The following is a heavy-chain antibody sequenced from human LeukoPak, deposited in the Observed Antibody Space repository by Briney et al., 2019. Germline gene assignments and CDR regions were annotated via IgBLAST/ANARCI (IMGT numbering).Heavy chain of an antibody. J-gene: IGHJ1*01. V-gene: IGHV4-59*01. CDR1: GGSISSYY. Sequence: PSETLSLTCSVSGGSISSYYWTWIRQPPGKGLEWIGYRYYGGSTTYNPSLKSRVTISVDTSKGQFSPKLISVTAADTAIYYCARVRGDFETDWGQGTLVTVSS. D-gene: IGHD3-16*01. CDR2: RYYGGST. CDR3: ARVRGDFETD.